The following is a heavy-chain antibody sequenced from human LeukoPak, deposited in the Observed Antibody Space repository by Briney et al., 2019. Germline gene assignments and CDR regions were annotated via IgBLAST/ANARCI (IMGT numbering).Heavy chain of an antibody. D-gene: IGHD6-25*01. J-gene: IGHJ3*02. Sequence: GASVKVSCKASAYSLTDHYKHWVRQAPGEGLEWMGGISPNTGGTIYEQKFQGRVTMTRDTSIITAYMELTNLRSDDTAFYYCAREVGSGTFDIWGQGTMVTVSS. CDR2: ISPNTGGT. CDR3: AREVGSGTFDI. V-gene: IGHV1-2*02. CDR1: AYSLTDHY.